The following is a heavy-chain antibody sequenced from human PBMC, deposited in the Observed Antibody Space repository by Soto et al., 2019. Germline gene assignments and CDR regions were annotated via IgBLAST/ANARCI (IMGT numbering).Heavy chain of an antibody. Sequence: GGSLILSCAASGFTVSSNYMSWVRQAPGKGLEWVSVIYSGGSTYYADSVKGRFTISRHNSRNTLYLQMNSLRAEDTAGYYWARAGGGGYCSGGSCYFDYWGQGTLVTVSS. J-gene: IGHJ4*02. CDR2: IYSGGST. CDR3: ARAGGGGYCSGGSCYFDY. D-gene: IGHD2-15*01. V-gene: IGHV3-66*01. CDR1: GFTVSSNY.